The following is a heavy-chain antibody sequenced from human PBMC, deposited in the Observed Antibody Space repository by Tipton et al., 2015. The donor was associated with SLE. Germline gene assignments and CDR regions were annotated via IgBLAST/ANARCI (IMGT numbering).Heavy chain of an antibody. CDR3: ARDSFCSSTTCSSYNFYYMDV. Sequence: TLSLTCTVSGGSISNYYWSWIRQPAGKGLEWIGRIYPSGSTNYNPSLKSRVIMSVDTSKKQFSLKLNSVTAADTAVYYCARDSFCSSTTCSSYNFYYMDVWGKGTTVTVSS. D-gene: IGHD2-2*01. CDR1: GGSISNYY. CDR2: IYPSGST. J-gene: IGHJ6*03. V-gene: IGHV4-4*07.